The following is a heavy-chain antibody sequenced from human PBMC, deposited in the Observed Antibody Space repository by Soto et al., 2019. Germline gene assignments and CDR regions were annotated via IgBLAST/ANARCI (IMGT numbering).Heavy chain of an antibody. D-gene: IGHD2-21*02. Sequence: GASVKVSCKVSGFTLSELAVQWVRQAPVKGFERMGGFDPEGSDTIYAQKFQGRVTMTSDTSTETAYMELESLTSEDTAFYYCATMGFCGPGCYSFDYWGQGTLVTVSS. V-gene: IGHV1-24*01. CDR3: ATMGFCGPGCYSFDY. J-gene: IGHJ4*02. CDR1: GFTLSELA. CDR2: FDPEGSDT.